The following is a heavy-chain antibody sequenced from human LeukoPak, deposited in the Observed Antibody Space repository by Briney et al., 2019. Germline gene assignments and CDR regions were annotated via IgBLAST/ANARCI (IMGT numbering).Heavy chain of an antibody. Sequence: PAKSLRLSCAASGFSFTTFGFHWVRQAPGKGLQWVAVISNSGMKKIYADSVKGRFTISRDNSNNTVYSEMNSLRGEDTAVYYCGRASASGADYWGQGSLVTVSS. CDR3: GRASASGADY. J-gene: IGHJ4*02. D-gene: IGHD2-8*02. CDR2: ISNSGMKK. CDR1: GFSFTTFG. V-gene: IGHV3-30*03.